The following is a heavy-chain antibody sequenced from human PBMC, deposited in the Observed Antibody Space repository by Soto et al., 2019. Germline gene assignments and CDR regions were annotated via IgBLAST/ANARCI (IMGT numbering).Heavy chain of an antibody. D-gene: IGHD6-13*01. CDR1: GFTFSNFV. CDR2: TSYDGKNK. Sequence: QVLLVESGGGVVQPGGSLRLSFAASGFTFSNFVMHWVRQAPGKGLEWVAATSYDGKNKDHADSVKGRFTISRDNSKNTLYLQMNSLRHEDTAVYFCARERAIAATGIFHYWGQGTLVTVSS. CDR3: ARERAIAATGIFHY. J-gene: IGHJ4*02. V-gene: IGHV3-30*04.